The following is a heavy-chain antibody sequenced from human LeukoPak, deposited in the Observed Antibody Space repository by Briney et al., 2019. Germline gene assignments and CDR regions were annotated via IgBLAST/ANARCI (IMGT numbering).Heavy chain of an antibody. CDR3: ARDRLNWMLEPSYYYYYMDV. J-gene: IGHJ6*03. D-gene: IGHD1-1*01. CDR1: GGSISSSSYY. CDR2: IYYSGST. Sequence: SETLSLTCTVSGGSISSSSYYWGWIRQPPGKGLEWIGSIYYSGSTYYNPSLKSRVTISVDTSKDQFSLKLSSVTAADTAVYYCARDRLNWMLEPSYYYYYMDVWGKGTTVTVSS. V-gene: IGHV4-39*07.